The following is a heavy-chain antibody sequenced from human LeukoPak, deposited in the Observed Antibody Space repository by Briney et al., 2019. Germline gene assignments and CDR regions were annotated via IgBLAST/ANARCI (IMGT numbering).Heavy chain of an antibody. D-gene: IGHD6-13*01. CDR1: GGSISSGGYS. V-gene: IGHV4-30-2*01. J-gene: IGHJ4*02. CDR2: IYHSGST. Sequence: PSQTLSLTCAVSGGSISSGGYSWNWIRQPPGKGLEWIGHIYHSGSTYYNPSLKSRVTISVDTSKNQFSLKLSSVTAADTAVYYCARGGSSWYEFDYWGQGTLVTVSS. CDR3: ARGGSSWYEFDY.